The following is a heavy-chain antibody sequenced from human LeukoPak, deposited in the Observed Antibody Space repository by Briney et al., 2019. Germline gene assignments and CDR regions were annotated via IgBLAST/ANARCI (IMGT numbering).Heavy chain of an antibody. J-gene: IGHJ4*02. D-gene: IGHD3-10*01. CDR3: ARISGSYYFQFDY. CDR1: GGSISSYY. Sequence: SETLSLTCTVSGGSISSYYWSWIRQPPGKGLEWIGYIYYSGSTNDNPSLKSRVTISVDTSKNQFSLKLSSVTAADTVVYYCARISGSYYFQFDYWGQGTLVTVSS. V-gene: IGHV4-59*01. CDR2: IYYSGST.